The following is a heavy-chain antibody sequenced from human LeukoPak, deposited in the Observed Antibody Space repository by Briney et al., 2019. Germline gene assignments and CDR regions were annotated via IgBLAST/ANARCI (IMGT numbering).Heavy chain of an antibody. J-gene: IGHJ3*02. D-gene: IGHD6-13*01. V-gene: IGHV4-39*07. CDR1: GGSISSSSYY. CDR3: ARDKPPKENPHRIAARDAFDI. CDR2: IYYSGST. Sequence: SETLSLTCTVSGGSISSSSYYWGWIRQPPGKGLEWIGSIYYSGSTYYNPSLKSRVTTSVDTSKNQFSLKLSSVTAADTAVYYCARDKPPKENPHRIAARDAFDIWGQGTMVTVSS.